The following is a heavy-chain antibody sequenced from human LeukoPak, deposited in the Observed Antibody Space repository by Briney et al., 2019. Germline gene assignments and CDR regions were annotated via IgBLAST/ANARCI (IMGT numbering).Heavy chain of an antibody. D-gene: IGHD3-10*01. CDR2: ISGSGGST. J-gene: IGHJ4*02. CDR1: GFTFSSYA. Sequence: PGRSLRLSCAASGFTFSSYAMSWVRQAPGKGLEWVSAISGSGGSTYYADSVKGRFTISRDNSKNTLYLQMNSLRAEDTAVYYCAKYPLLWFGELLDYWGQGTLVTVSS. CDR3: AKYPLLWFGELLDY. V-gene: IGHV3-23*01.